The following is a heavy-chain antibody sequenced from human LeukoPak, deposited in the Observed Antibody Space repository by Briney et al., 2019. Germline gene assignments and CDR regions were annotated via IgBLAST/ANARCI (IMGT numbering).Heavy chain of an antibody. J-gene: IGHJ3*02. V-gene: IGHV1-2*02. D-gene: IGHD3-16*01. CDR3: ATSTLGADGSDI. Sequence: ASVKVSCKASGYSFTDYFMHWMRQAPGQGLEWMGWINPKTGGRNNAHKFQGRVTMTRDTSISTAYMELSRLGSDDTALYYCATSTLGADGSDIWGQGTMVTVSS. CDR1: GYSFTDYF. CDR2: INPKTGGR.